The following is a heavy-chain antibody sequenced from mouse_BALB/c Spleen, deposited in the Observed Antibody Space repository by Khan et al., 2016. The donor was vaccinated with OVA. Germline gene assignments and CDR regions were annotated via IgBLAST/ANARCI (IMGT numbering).Heavy chain of an antibody. Sequence: QVRLQQSGPDLVKPGASVKMSCKASGYTFTDFLISWVKQRPGQGLEWIGEIYPGSGYTYYNEKFRGKAILTSENSSNTAYMQLNSLTSEDSAVYFCARAGYGGFAYWGQGALVTVSA. D-gene: IGHD3-2*02. J-gene: IGHJ3*01. CDR1: GYTFTDFL. V-gene: IGHV1-77*01. CDR2: IYPGSGYT. CDR3: ARAGYGGFAY.